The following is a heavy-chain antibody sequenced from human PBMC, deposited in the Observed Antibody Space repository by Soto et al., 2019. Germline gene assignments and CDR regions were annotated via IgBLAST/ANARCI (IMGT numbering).Heavy chain of an antibody. Sequence: SETLSLTCSVSGDSIRSSSYYWDWIRQSPRKGLEWVGSVYYSGSSYYNPSLKRRVSISVDTSNNQSPQKLSPVTAADTAVYYCARVNFWSEKGLLDSWGQGSLVAVSS. CDR3: ARVNFWSEKGLLDS. CDR2: VYYSGSS. CDR1: GDSIRSSSYY. D-gene: IGHD3-3*01. V-gene: IGHV4-39*01. J-gene: IGHJ4*02.